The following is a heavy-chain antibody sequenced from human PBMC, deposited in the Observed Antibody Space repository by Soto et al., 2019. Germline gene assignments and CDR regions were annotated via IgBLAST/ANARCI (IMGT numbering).Heavy chain of an antibody. CDR2: IYHSGGT. J-gene: IGHJ5*02. CDR1: GGSISSGGYP. CDR3: ARDQLEGNWFDP. Sequence: SETLSHTYAVSGGSISSGGYPWHWLRQPPGKGLEWIGYIYHSGGTLYNPSLKRRVTISVDKSKNQFSLKLTSVTAADTAVYYCARDQLEGNWFDPWGQGTLVTVS. D-gene: IGHD1-1*01. V-gene: IGHV4-30-2*01.